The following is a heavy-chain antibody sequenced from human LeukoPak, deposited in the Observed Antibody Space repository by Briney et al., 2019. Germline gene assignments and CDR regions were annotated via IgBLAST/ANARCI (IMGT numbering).Heavy chain of an antibody. CDR2: ISGSGGST. V-gene: IGHV3-23*01. CDR3: AKARRYCSSTSCYPRDYYYYGMDV. Sequence: PGGSLRLSCAAFGFTFSSYAMSWVRQAPGKGLEWVSAISGSGGSTYYADSVKGRFTISRDNSKNTLYLQMNSLRAEDTAVYYCAKARRYCSSTSCYPRDYYYYGMDVWGQGTTVTVSS. D-gene: IGHD2-2*01. J-gene: IGHJ6*02. CDR1: GFTFSSYA.